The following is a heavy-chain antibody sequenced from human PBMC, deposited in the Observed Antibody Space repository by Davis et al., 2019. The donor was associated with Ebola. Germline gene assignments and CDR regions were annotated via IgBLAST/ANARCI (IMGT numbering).Heavy chain of an antibody. J-gene: IGHJ5*02. V-gene: IGHV4-39*07. D-gene: IGHD3-9*01. CDR2: IYYSGST. CDR1: GGSISSSSYY. Sequence: MPSETLSLTCTVSGGSISSSSYYWGWIRQPPGKGLEWIGSIYYSGSTYYNPSLKSRVTISVDTSKNQFSLKLSSVTAADTAVYYSARRRYFDKGYWFDPWGQGTLVTVSS. CDR3: ARRRYFDKGYWFDP.